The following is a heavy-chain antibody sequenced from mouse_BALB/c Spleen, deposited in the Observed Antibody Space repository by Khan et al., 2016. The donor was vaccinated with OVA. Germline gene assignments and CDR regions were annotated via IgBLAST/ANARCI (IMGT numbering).Heavy chain of an antibody. Sequence: VQLQQPGPDLVKPGASVKTSCKASGYSFTLYYMSWVKQSHGKSLEWIGRVNPNTDNINYNQEFKGKAILTVDKSSNTAYMVLRSLTSEDSAVYFCARGYDFIASWGQGTLVTVSA. CDR2: VNPNTDNI. J-gene: IGHJ3*01. V-gene: IGHV1-26*01. CDR1: GYSFTLYY. D-gene: IGHD2-14*01. CDR3: ARGYDFIAS.